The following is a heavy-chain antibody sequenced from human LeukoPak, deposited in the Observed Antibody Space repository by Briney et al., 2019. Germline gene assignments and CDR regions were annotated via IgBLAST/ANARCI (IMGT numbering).Heavy chain of an antibody. CDR1: GFTFSSYA. CDR3: AKELGSGWYEELDY. CDR2: ISGSGGST. D-gene: IGHD6-19*01. V-gene: IGHV3-23*01. J-gene: IGHJ4*02. Sequence: GGSLRLSCAASGFTFSSYAMSWVRQAPGKGLEWVSAISGSGGSTYYADSVKGRLTISGDNSKNTLYLQMNSLRAEDTAVYYCAKELGSGWYEELDYWGQGTLVTVSS.